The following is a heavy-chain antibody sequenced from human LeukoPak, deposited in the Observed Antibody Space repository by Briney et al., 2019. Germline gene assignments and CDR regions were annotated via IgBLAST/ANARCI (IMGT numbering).Heavy chain of an antibody. CDR2: INWNSGSV. V-gene: IGHV3-9*03. CDR1: GFTFDDYA. D-gene: IGHD3-22*01. Sequence: PGGSLRLSCAASGFTFDDYAMHWVRQAPGKGLEWVSGINWNSGSVVYADSVKGRFTISRDNAKNSLYLQMNGLRAEDMALYYCAKAQLNYYYDTSGYFFDNWGQGTLVTVST. CDR3: AKAQLNYYYDTSGYFFDN. J-gene: IGHJ4*02.